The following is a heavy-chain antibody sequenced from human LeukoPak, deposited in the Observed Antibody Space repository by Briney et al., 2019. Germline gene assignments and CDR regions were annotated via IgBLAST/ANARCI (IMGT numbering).Heavy chain of an antibody. CDR3: ARMTPDSPSLDY. J-gene: IGHJ4*02. Sequence: SGPALVKPTQTLTLTCTISGFSLSTPEVCVTWIRQPPGTPLELLARIDLDDDKFYSPSLRTLLAMFKVTRKNHVVLRMTHMDPVDTGTYYCARMTPDSPSLDYWGQGALITVAS. CDR2: IDLDDDK. V-gene: IGHV2-70*17. CDR1: GFSLSTPEVC. D-gene: IGHD2-15*01.